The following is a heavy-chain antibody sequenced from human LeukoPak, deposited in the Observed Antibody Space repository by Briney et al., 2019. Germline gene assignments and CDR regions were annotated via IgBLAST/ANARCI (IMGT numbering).Heavy chain of an antibody. Sequence: GGSLRLSCAASGFTFSSYWMNWVRQAPGKGLVWVSRIASDGSSTTYADSVMGRFSISRDNAKNTLYLQMNSLRVEDTAVYYCARGRPHGNDYWGQGTLVTVSS. V-gene: IGHV3-74*01. D-gene: IGHD4-23*01. CDR2: IASDGSST. CDR1: GFTFSSYW. J-gene: IGHJ4*02. CDR3: ARGRPHGNDY.